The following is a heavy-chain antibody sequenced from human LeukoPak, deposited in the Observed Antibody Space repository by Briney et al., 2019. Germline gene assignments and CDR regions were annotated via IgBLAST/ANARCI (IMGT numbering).Heavy chain of an antibody. D-gene: IGHD6-19*01. V-gene: IGHV5-51*01. CDR2: IYPGDSDT. J-gene: IGHJ3*02. CDR3: ARHRTIGWLDDAFDI. CDR1: GYTFTTYW. Sequence: GEPLKISCKGSGYTFTTYWIGWVRQMPGKGLEWMGIIYPGDSDTRYSPSFQGQVTISADKSISTAYLQWSSLKASDIAMYYCARHRTIGWLDDAFDIWGQGTMVTVSS.